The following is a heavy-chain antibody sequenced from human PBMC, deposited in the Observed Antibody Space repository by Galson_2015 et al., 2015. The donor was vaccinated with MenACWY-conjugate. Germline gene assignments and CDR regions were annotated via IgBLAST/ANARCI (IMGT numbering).Heavy chain of an antibody. Sequence: PALVKPTQTLTLTCTFSGFSLSTNKTGVGWIRQPPGKALEWLALIYWDDEKHYNPSLKSRLTITKDTSKNQVVLTLTNMDPVDTGTYYCAHRRHWGLREKPDAFDVWGQGTLVTVSS. CDR1: GFSLSTNKTG. D-gene: IGHD7-27*01. CDR2: IYWDDEK. V-gene: IGHV2-5*02. J-gene: IGHJ3*01. CDR3: AHRRHWGLREKPDAFDV.